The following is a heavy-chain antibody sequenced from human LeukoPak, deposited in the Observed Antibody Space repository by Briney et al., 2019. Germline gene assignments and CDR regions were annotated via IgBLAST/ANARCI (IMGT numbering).Heavy chain of an antibody. CDR3: ARDYASAYYYDSTSYPYGMDV. D-gene: IGHD3-22*01. CDR2: IYSTGST. V-gene: IGHV4-30-4*01. Sequence: SQTLSLTCTVSGGSVSSRDFYWSWIRQPPGKGLEWIGYIYSTGSTYYNPSLKSRVPISIDTSNNQFSVKLSSVTAADTAVYFCARDYASAYYYDSTSYPYGMDVWGQGTTVTVSS. CDR1: GGSVSSRDFY. J-gene: IGHJ6*02.